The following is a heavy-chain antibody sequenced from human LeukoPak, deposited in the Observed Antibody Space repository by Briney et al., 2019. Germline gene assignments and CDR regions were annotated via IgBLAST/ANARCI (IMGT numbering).Heavy chain of an antibody. Sequence: GESLKISFKGSGYSFTSYWIGWGRQMPGKSLEWMGIIYPGDSDTRYSPSFQGQVTISADKSISTAYLQWSSLKASDTAMYYCARPVAYCSGGSRYPEYFQHWGQGTLVTVSS. CDR2: IYPGDSDT. CDR3: ARPVAYCSGGSRYPEYFQH. J-gene: IGHJ1*01. V-gene: IGHV5-51*01. D-gene: IGHD2-15*01. CDR1: GYSFTSYW.